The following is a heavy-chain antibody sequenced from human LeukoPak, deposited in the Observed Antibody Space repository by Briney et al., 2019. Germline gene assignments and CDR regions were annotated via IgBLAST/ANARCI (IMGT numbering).Heavy chain of an antibody. J-gene: IGHJ4*02. Sequence: PGGSLRLSCAASGFTFSNNYMTWVRQAPGKGLDWVSVIYSGGYTYYADSVRGRFTISRDTSKNTLYLQMNSLRAEDTAVYYCARARDGYNSGFDYWGQGTLATVSS. V-gene: IGHV3-53*01. CDR3: ARARDGYNSGFDY. D-gene: IGHD5-24*01. CDR1: GFTFSNNY. CDR2: IYSGGYT.